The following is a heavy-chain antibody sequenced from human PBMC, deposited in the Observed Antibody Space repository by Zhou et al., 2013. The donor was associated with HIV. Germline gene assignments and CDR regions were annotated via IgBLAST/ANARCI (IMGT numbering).Heavy chain of an antibody. J-gene: IGHJ4*02. Sequence: QVQLVQSGAEVKKPGASVKVSCKASGYTFTSYDINWVRQATGQGLEWMGWMNPNSGNTGYAQKFQGRVTITRNTSISTAYMELSSLRSEDTAVYYCARAIRRNCSSTSCQYYFDYWGQGTLVTVSS. D-gene: IGHD2-2*01. CDR1: GYTFTSYD. CDR2: MNPNSGNT. V-gene: IGHV1-8*03. CDR3: ARAIRRNCSSTSCQYYFDY.